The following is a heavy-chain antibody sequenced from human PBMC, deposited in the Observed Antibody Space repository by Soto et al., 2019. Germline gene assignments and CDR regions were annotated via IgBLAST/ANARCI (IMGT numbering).Heavy chain of an antibody. CDR2: IRNKANSYTT. D-gene: IGHD2-21*02. CDR1: GFTFSDHY. V-gene: IGHV3-72*01. Sequence: EVQLVESGGGLVQPGGSLRLSCVVSGFTFSDHYMDWVRQAPGKGLEWVGRIRNKANSYTTVYAASVKGRFTISRDDSKNSMHLQMNSLKIEDTGVYYCFRGPTSRYLVTKWDYWGQGTLVNVSS. CDR3: FRGPTSRYLVTKWDY. J-gene: IGHJ4*02.